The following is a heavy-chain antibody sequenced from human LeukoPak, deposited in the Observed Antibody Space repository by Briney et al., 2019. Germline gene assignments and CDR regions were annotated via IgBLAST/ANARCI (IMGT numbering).Heavy chain of an antibody. V-gene: IGHV3-21*01. J-gene: IGHJ4*02. Sequence: GGSLRLSCAASGFTFSTYSMNLVRQAPGKGLEWVSSITSSSNYIYYADSVKGRFTISRDNAKNSLYLQMNSLRAEDTAVYYCARDSTTVTSFDYWGQGTLVTVSS. CDR3: ARDSTTVTSFDY. D-gene: IGHD4-17*01. CDR2: ITSSSNYI. CDR1: GFTFSTYS.